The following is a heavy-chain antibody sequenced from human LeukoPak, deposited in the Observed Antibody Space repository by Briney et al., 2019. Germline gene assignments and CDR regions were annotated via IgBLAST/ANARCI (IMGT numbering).Heavy chain of an antibody. V-gene: IGHV3-7*04. CDR2: IKQDGSKK. J-gene: IGHJ4*02. Sequence: GGSLRLSCVASGFPFSSYWMTWVRQAPGKGLEWVAIIKQDGSKKSYVDSVKGRFTISRDNAKNSLYLQMNSLRAEDTAIYYCTRVGYIDEGIDYWGQGTLVTVSS. CDR3: TRVGYIDEGIDY. CDR1: GFPFSSYW. D-gene: IGHD5-24*01.